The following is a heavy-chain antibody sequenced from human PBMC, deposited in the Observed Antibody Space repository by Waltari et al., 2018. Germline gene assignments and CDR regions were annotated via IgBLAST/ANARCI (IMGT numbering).Heavy chain of an antibody. CDR2: ISAYNGNT. Sequence: QVQLVQSGAEVKKPGASVKVSCKVSGSTLTDLSMHWVRQAPGKGLEWMGWISAYNGNTNYAQKLQGRVTMTTDTSTSTAYMELRSLRSDDTAVYYCARDLWSGSPFDYWGQGTLVTVSS. D-gene: IGHD3-3*01. CDR3: ARDLWSGSPFDY. V-gene: IGHV1-18*01. J-gene: IGHJ4*02. CDR1: GSTLTDLS.